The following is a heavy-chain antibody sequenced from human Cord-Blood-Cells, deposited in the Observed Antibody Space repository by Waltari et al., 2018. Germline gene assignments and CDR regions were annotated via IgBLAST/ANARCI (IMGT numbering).Heavy chain of an antibody. CDR2: LNPKSGTT. V-gene: IGHV1-8*03. Sequence: QVQLVQSGAEVKKPGASVKVSCKASGYTFTSYDINWVRQATGQGLEWVGWLNPKSGTTGYARKFQGRVTITRNTSISTAYMELSSLRSEDTAVYYCARGRSGSSNWFDPWGQGTLVTVSS. CDR3: ARGRSGSSNWFDP. D-gene: IGHD6-6*01. J-gene: IGHJ5*02. CDR1: GYTFTSYD.